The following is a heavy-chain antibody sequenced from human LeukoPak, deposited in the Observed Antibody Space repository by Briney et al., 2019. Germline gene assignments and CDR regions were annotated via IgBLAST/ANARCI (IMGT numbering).Heavy chain of an antibody. D-gene: IGHD5-18*01. CDR3: ARGDDTARARGYYFDY. CDR2: LSYDGSNK. J-gene: IGHJ4*02. CDR1: GFTFSSYA. V-gene: IGHV3-30*04. Sequence: GGSLRLSCAASGFTFSSYAMHGVRQAPGKGVEWVALLSYDGSNKYYADSVKGRFTISRDNSKNTLYLQMNSLRAEDTAVYNCARGDDTARARGYYFDYWGQGTLVTVSS.